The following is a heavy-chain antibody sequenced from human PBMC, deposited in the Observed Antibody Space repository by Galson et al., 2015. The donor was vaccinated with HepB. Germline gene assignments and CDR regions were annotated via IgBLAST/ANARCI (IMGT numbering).Heavy chain of an antibody. CDR1: GFTVSSNY. Sequence: SLRLSCAASGFTVSSNYMSWVRQAPGKGLEWVSVIYSGGSTYYADSVKGRFTISRDNSKNTLYLQMNSLRAEDTTVYYCARDAGDGSNSALTGPQSFQHSGQGPLVTVSS. CDR2: IYSGGST. D-gene: IGHD5-24*01. J-gene: IGHJ1*01. CDR3: ARDAGDGSNSALTGPQSFQH. V-gene: IGHV3-53*01.